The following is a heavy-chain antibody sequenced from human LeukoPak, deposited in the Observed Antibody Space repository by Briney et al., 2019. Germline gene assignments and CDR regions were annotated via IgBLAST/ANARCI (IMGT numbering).Heavy chain of an antibody. J-gene: IGHJ6*03. CDR1: GYTFTGYY. V-gene: IGHV1-2*02. Sequence: ASVKVSCKASGYTFTGYYMHWVRQAPGQGLEWMGWINPNSGGTNYAQKFQGRVTMTRDTSISTAYMELSRLRSDDTAVYYCAGHVLRFLEWLRRSYYMDVWGKGTTVTVSS. D-gene: IGHD3-3*01. CDR2: INPNSGGT. CDR3: AGHVLRFLEWLRRSYYMDV.